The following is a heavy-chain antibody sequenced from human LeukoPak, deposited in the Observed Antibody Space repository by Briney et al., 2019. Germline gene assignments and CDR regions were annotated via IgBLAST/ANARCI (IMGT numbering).Heavy chain of an antibody. CDR1: GGSFSGYY. V-gene: IGHV4-34*01. CDR3: ARHLRSYNFDY. D-gene: IGHD3-10*01. J-gene: IGHJ4*02. CDR2: INHSGST. Sequence: PSETLSLTCAVYGGSFSGYYWSWIRQPPGKGLEWIGEINHSGSTNYNPSLKSRVTISVDTSKNQFSLKLSSVTAADTAVYYCARHLRSYNFDYWGQGTLVTVSS.